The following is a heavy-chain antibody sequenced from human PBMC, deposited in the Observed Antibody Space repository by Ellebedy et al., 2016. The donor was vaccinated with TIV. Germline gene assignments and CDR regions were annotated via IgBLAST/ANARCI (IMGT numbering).Heavy chain of an antibody. D-gene: IGHD3-22*01. CDR3: ARHCVTTTCSGYGMDV. J-gene: IGHJ6*02. CDR1: GGSISSGDYS. Sequence: SETLSLXXAVSGGSISSGDYSWIWIRQPPGKGLEWVGHVYRSGKTYYNQSLVSRVTISIDKSKNWFSLKLDSVTAADTAVYYCARHCVTTTCSGYGMDVWGQGTTVTVSS. V-gene: IGHV4-30-2*01. CDR2: VYRSGKT.